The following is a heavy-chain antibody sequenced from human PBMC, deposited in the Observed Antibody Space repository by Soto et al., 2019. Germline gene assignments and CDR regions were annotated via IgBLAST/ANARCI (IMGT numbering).Heavy chain of an antibody. CDR2: IELDGSKK. V-gene: IGHV3-7*01. Sequence: GGSLRLSCAASGITFSSYWMSWVRQAPGKGLEWVANIELDGSKKYHVDSVKGRFTISRDNAKKYLYLQMNSLRAEDTAVYYCATAAAGYYFDYWGQGTLVTVSS. D-gene: IGHD6-13*01. CDR1: GITFSSYW. J-gene: IGHJ4*02. CDR3: ATAAAGYYFDY.